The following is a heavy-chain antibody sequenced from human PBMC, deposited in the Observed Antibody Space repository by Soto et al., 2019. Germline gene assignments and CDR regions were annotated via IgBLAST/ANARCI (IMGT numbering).Heavy chain of an antibody. D-gene: IGHD5-12*01. V-gene: IGHV3-53*01. Sequence: PGGSLRLSCAASGFTVSSNYMSWVRQAPGKGLEWVSVIYSGGSTYYADSVKGRFTISRDNSKNTLYLQMNSLRAEDTAVYYCARSTGDGYNPYYYYGMDVWGQGTTVTVSS. J-gene: IGHJ6*02. CDR2: IYSGGST. CDR3: ARSTGDGYNPYYYYGMDV. CDR1: GFTVSSNY.